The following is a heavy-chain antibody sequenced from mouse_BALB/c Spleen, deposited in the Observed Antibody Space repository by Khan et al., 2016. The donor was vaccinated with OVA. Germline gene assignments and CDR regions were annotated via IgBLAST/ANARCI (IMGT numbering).Heavy chain of an antibody. J-gene: IGHJ4*01. Sequence: VQLVESGPGLVAPSQSLSITCTISGFSLTNYGIHWVRQPPGKGLEWLALMWSDGSTTYNSALKSRLTISKDKSKSQVFLKMNSLQTDDTAIYFCARQPYYHYNVMDYWGQGTSVTVSS. CDR3: ARQPYYHYNVMDY. D-gene: IGHD2-10*01. CDR1: GFSLTNYG. V-gene: IGHV2-6-1*01. CDR2: MWSDGST.